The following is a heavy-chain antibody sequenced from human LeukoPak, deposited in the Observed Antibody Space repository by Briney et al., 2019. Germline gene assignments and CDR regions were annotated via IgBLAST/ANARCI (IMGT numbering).Heavy chain of an antibody. J-gene: IGHJ4*02. CDR1: GFTFDDYA. CDR2: ISWNSGSI. D-gene: IGHD4-17*01. Sequence: PGGSLRLSCATSGFTFDDYAMHWVRQAPGKGLEWVSGISWNSGSIGYSDSVKGRFTISRDNAKNSLYLQMNSLRAEDTALYYCAKDMGTTGMKQAFDYWDQGTLVTVSS. CDR3: AKDMGTTGMKQAFDY. V-gene: IGHV3-9*01.